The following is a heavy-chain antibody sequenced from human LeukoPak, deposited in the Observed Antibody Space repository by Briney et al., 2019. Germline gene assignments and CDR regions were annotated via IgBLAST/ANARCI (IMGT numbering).Heavy chain of an antibody. CDR1: GGSISSSSYY. Sequence: PSETLSLTCTVSGGSISSSSYYWGWIRQPPGKGLEWIGSTYYSGSTYYNPSLKSRVTISVDTSKNQFSLKLSSVTAADTAVYYCARGQVSSGREKYWGQGTLVTVSS. D-gene: IGHD6-19*01. CDR3: ARGQVSSGREKY. J-gene: IGHJ4*02. CDR2: TYYSGST. V-gene: IGHV4-39*07.